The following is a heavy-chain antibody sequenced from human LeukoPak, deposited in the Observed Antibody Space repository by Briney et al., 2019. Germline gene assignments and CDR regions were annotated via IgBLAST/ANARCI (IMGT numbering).Heavy chain of an antibody. CDR2: VSADGAT. D-gene: IGHD6-19*01. V-gene: IGHV3-74*03. J-gene: IGHJ4*02. CDR3: IMYTSGWN. Sequence: GGSLRLSCAASGVSISNSYMHWVRQAPGKGPVWVSRVSADGATVYADSVQGRFTVSRDNAKNTMSLQMTSLRAEDTAVYFCIMYTSGWNWGQGTLVTVSS. CDR1: GVSISNSY.